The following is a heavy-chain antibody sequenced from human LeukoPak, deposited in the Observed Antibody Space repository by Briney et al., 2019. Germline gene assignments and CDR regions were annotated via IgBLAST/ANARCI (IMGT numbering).Heavy chain of an antibody. V-gene: IGHV3-15*01. Sequence: GESLRLSCAASGFTFSNAWMSWVRQAPGKGLEWAGRIKSKTDGGTTDYAAPVKGRFTISRDDSKNTLYLQMNSLKTEDTAVYYCTTGRPWGQGTLVTVSS. CDR2: IKSKTDGGTT. CDR1: GFTFSNAW. CDR3: TTGRP. J-gene: IGHJ5*02.